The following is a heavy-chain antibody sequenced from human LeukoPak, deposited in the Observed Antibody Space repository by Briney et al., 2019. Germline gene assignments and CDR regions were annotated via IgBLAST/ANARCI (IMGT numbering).Heavy chain of an antibody. D-gene: IGHD3-16*02. CDR1: GGSISSYY. J-gene: IGHJ4*02. CDR3: ARYDVWGSYRAFDY. V-gene: IGHV4-59*08. CDR2: IYYSGST. Sequence: SETLSLTCTVSGGSISSYYWSWIRQPPGKGLEWIGYIYYSGSTNYNPSLKSRVTISVDTSKNQFSLKLSSVTAADTAVYYCARYDVWGSYRAFDYWGXXTLVTVSS.